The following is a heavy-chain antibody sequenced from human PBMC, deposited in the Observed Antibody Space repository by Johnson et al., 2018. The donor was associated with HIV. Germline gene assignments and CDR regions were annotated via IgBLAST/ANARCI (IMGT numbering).Heavy chain of an antibody. D-gene: IGHD6-13*01. CDR2: ISGSGGIT. Sequence: EVQLVESGGGLVQPARSLRLSCAASGFTFSSYAMSWVRQAPGKGLEWVSSISGSGGITYYADSVKGRFTISRDNSKNTVYLQMNRLRAEDTAVYYCAKSQYSSSWIDAFDIWGQGTMVTVSS. CDR3: AKSQYSSSWIDAFDI. V-gene: IGHV3-23*04. CDR1: GFTFSSYA. J-gene: IGHJ3*02.